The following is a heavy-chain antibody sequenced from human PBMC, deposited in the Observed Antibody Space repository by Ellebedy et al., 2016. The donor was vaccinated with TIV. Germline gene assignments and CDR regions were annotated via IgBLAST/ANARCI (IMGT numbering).Heavy chain of an antibody. CDR1: GGSISSYY. Sequence: SETLSLXXTVSGGSISSYYWSWIRQPPGKGLEWIGYIYYSGSTYYNPSLKSRVTISVDTSKNQFSLKLSSVTAADTAVYYCARDHGSEYWGQGTLVTVSS. CDR2: IYYSGST. D-gene: IGHD5-24*01. J-gene: IGHJ4*02. V-gene: IGHV4-59*06. CDR3: ARDHGSEY.